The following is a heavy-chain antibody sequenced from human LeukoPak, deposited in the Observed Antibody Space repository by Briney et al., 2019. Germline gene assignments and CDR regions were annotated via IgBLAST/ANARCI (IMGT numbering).Heavy chain of an antibody. CDR2: XYPGDSDT. J-gene: IGHJ4*02. CDR3: ARTYSLYSSSWYYSDY. V-gene: IGHV5-51*01. D-gene: IGHD6-13*01. Sequence: QMPGXXXXXMGXXYPGDSDTRYSPSFQGQVTISADKSISTAYLQWSSLKASDTAMYYCARTYSLYSSSWYYSDYWGQGTLVTVSS.